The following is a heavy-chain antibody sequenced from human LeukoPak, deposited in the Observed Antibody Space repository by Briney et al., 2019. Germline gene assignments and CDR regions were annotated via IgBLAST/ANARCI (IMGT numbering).Heavy chain of an antibody. V-gene: IGHV3-23*01. J-gene: IGHJ3*02. D-gene: IGHD3-10*01. Sequence: GGSLRLSCAASGFTFSSYAMSRVRQAPGKGLEWVSAISGSGGSTYYADSVKGRFTISRDNSKNTLYLQMNSLRAEDTAVYYCAKVLLKEGLLWFGEEHAFDIWGQGTMVTVSS. CDR2: ISGSGGST. CDR1: GFTFSSYA. CDR3: AKVLLKEGLLWFGEEHAFDI.